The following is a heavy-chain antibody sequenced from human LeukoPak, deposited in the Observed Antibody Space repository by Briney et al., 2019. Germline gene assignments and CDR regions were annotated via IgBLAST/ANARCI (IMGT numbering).Heavy chain of an antibody. CDR1: GFSFSTYE. D-gene: IGHD3-3*01. CDR3: ARSARLMKGVVEVTALDD. CDR2: ISASGQTI. Sequence: GGSLRLSCAASGFSFSTYEFHWVRHAPGKWLEWVSYISASGQTIYYADSVKGRFTIARDNAKNSVYLEMNSLRADDTAVYYCARSARLMKGVVEVTALDDWGQGTLVTVSS. J-gene: IGHJ4*02. V-gene: IGHV3-48*03.